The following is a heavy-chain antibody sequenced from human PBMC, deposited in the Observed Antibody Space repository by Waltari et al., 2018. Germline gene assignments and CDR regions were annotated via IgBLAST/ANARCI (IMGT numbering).Heavy chain of an antibody. D-gene: IGHD6-19*01. J-gene: IGHJ3*02. CDR2: IIPIFGTA. V-gene: IGHV1-69*01. CDR3: ARGNPGYSSGLTNRGAFDI. CDR1: GGTFSSYA. Sequence: QVQLVQSGAEVKKPGSSVKVSCKASGGTFSSYAISWVRQAPGHGLEWMGGIIPIFGTANYAQKFQGRVTITADESTSTAYMELNSLRAEDTAVYYCARGNPGYSSGLTNRGAFDIWGQGTMVIVSS.